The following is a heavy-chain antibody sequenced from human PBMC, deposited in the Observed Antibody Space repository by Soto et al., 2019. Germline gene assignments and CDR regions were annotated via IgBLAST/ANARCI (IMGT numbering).Heavy chain of an antibody. Sequence: QVQLQESGPGLVKPSQTLSLTCTVSGGSISSGDYYWSWIRQPPGKGLEWIGYIYYSGSTYYNPSLKSRXXIXVXXSKNQFSLKLSSVTAADTAVYYCAFLGYDLASPPNWGQGTLVTVSS. J-gene: IGHJ4*02. CDR3: AFLGYDLASPPN. V-gene: IGHV4-30-4*01. CDR1: GGSISSGDYY. CDR2: IYYSGST. D-gene: IGHD5-12*01.